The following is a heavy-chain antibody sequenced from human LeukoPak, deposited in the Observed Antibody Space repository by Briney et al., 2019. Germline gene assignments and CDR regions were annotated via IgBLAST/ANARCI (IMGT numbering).Heavy chain of an antibody. CDR3: AKDLYGVVTGPDY. J-gene: IGHJ4*02. CDR2: IRYDGSNK. V-gene: IGHV3-30*02. D-gene: IGHD3-3*01. Sequence: GGSLRLSCAASGFTFSSYGMHWVRQAPGKGLEWVAFIRYDGSNKYYADSVKGRFTISRDNSKNTLYLQMNSLRAEDTAVYYCAKDLYGVVTGPDYWGQGTLVTVSS. CDR1: GFTFSSYG.